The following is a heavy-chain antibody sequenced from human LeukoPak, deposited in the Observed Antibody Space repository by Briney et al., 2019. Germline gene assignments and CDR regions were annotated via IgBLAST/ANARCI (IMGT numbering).Heavy chain of an antibody. D-gene: IGHD4-17*01. CDR3: ARIDYGDPIDY. CDR2: ISSSGSTI. J-gene: IGHJ4*02. Sequence: GGSLRLSCAASGFTFSSYEMNWVRQAPGKGLEWVSYISSSGSTIYYADSVKGRFTISRDNAKNSLYLQMNSLRAEDTAVYYCARIDYGDPIDYWGQGTLVTVSS. V-gene: IGHV3-48*03. CDR1: GFTFSSYE.